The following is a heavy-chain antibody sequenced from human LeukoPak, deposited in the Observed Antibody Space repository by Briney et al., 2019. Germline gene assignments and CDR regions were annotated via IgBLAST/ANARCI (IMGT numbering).Heavy chain of an antibody. CDR1: GGSLSGYY. D-gene: IGHD4-17*01. Sequence: KASETLSLTCAVYGGSLSGYYWTWIRQPPGKGLEWNGEINHSGSTNYNPSLKSRVTISVDTSKNQFSLKLSSVTAADTAVYYCARETYGDAGADYWGQGTLVTVSS. J-gene: IGHJ4*02. V-gene: IGHV4-34*01. CDR3: ARETYGDAGADY. CDR2: INHSGST.